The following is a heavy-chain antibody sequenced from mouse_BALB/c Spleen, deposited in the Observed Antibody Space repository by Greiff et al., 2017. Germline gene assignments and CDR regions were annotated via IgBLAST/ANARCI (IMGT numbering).Heavy chain of an antibody. CDR3: ARSRSGLYAMDY. CDR2: IDPANGNT. D-gene: IGHD1-3*01. Sequence: VQLQQSGAELVKPGASVKLSCTASGFNIKDTYMHWVKQRPEQGLEWIGRIDPANGNTKYDPKFQGKATVTADTSSNTAYLQLSSLTSEDTAVYYCARSRSGLYAMDYWGQGTSVTVSS. J-gene: IGHJ4*01. CDR1: GFNIKDTY. V-gene: IGHV14-3*02.